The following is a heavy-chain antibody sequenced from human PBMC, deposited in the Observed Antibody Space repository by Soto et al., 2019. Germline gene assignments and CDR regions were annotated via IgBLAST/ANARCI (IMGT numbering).Heavy chain of an antibody. CDR3: ARGRGLDYWYFDL. V-gene: IGHV1-2*04. J-gene: IGHJ2*01. CDR1: GYTFTGYY. Sequence: ASVKVSCKASGYTFTGYYMHWVRQAPGQGLEWMGWINPNSGGTNYAQKFQGWVTMTRDTSISTAYMELSRLRSDDTAVYYCARGRGLDYWYFDLWGRGTLVTVSS. CDR2: INPNSGGT.